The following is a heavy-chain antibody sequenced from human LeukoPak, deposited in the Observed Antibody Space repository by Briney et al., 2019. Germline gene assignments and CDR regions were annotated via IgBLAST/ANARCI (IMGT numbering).Heavy chain of an antibody. CDR3: ARAWGSSSHEKYFQH. J-gene: IGHJ1*01. D-gene: IGHD6-13*01. CDR2: ISGSGGST. Sequence: GGSLRLSCAASGFTFSSYAMSWVRQAPGKGLEWVSAISGSGGSTYYADSVKGRFTISRDNSKNTLYLQMNSLRVEDTAVYYCARAWGSSSHEKYFQHWGQGTLVTVSS. CDR1: GFTFSSYA. V-gene: IGHV3-23*01.